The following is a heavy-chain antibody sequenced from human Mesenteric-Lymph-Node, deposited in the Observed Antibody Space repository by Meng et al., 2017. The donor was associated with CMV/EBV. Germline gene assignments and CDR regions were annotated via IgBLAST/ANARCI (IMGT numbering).Heavy chain of an antibody. CDR3: ARSPTRSPYFDY. J-gene: IGHJ4*02. CDR2: IYHSGST. Sequence: SETLSLTCTVSGYSISIDYYWGWIRQPPGKGLEWIGSIYHSGSTYYNPSLKSRISISEDTSKNHLSLKLSAVTAADTAVYYCARSPTRSPYFDYWGQGTLVTVSS. CDR1: GYSISIDYY. D-gene: IGHD3-10*01. V-gene: IGHV4-38-2*02.